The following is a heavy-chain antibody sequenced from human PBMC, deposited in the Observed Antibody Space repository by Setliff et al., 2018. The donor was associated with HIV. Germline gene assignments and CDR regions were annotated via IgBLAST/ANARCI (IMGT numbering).Heavy chain of an antibody. CDR1: GGSISSYC. J-gene: IGHJ6*03. CDR3: ARRSPGGGYYMDV. D-gene: IGHD3-16*01. Sequence: PSETLSLTCTVSGGSISSYCWNWIRQSPGRGLEWIGFIFSSGSTKYNPSLQSRVTMSIDTSKNQFSLKLTSVTAADTAVYYCARRSPGGGYYMDVWGKGTTVTVSS. CDR2: IFSSGST. V-gene: IGHV4-4*09.